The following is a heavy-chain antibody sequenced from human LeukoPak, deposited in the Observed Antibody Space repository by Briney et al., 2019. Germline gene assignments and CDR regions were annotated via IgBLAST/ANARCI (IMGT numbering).Heavy chain of an antibody. V-gene: IGHV3-23*01. CDR3: AKVQSDYYDSSVSYGLDY. D-gene: IGHD3-22*01. CDR2: ISGSGDST. CDR1: GFTFSSYG. Sequence: GGSLRLSCAASGFTFSSYGMSWVRQAPGKGLEWVAAISGSGDSTYYADSVKGRFTISRDNSKNTVYLQMNSLRAEDTAVYYCAKVQSDYYDSSVSYGLDYWGQGTLVTVSS. J-gene: IGHJ4*02.